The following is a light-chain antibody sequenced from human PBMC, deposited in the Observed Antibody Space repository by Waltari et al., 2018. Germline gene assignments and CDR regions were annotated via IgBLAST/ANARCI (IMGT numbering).Light chain of an antibody. J-gene: IGKJ2*01. V-gene: IGKV3-20*01. CDR3: QQYGRSWNT. CDR2: GSS. CDR1: QSVSSNY. Sequence: EIVLTQSPGTLSLSPGERATLSCRASQSVSSNYLAWYQQRPGQAPRLLIHGSSSRATSIPDRFSGSGSETDFTLTISRLGPEDLAVYYCQQYGRSWNTFGQGTKLEIK.